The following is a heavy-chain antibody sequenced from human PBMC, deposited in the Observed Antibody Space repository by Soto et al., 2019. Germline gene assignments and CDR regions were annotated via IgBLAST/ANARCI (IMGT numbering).Heavy chain of an antibody. CDR3: ARLLRIAARPGWFDP. Sequence: SETLSLTCTVSGGSISSYYWSWIRQPPGKGLEWIGYIYYSGSTNYNPSLKSRVTISVDTSKNQFSLKLSSVTAADTAVYYCARLLRIAARPGWFDPWGQGTLVTVSS. CDR2: IYYSGST. D-gene: IGHD6-6*01. J-gene: IGHJ5*02. CDR1: GGSISSYY. V-gene: IGHV4-59*08.